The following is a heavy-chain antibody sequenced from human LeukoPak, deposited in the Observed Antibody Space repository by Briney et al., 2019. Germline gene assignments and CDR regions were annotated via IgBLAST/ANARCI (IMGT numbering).Heavy chain of an antibody. D-gene: IGHD1-26*01. CDR2: IYYSGST. CDR1: GGSISNYY. Sequence: SETLSLTCTVSGGSISNYYWSWIRQSPGKGLEWIGYIYYSGSTNYNPSLKTRVTISLDTSKNHFSLKLSSVTAADTAVYYCARDGHSGSYPFDYWGQGTLVTVSS. CDR3: ARDGHSGSYPFDY. V-gene: IGHV4-59*01. J-gene: IGHJ4*02.